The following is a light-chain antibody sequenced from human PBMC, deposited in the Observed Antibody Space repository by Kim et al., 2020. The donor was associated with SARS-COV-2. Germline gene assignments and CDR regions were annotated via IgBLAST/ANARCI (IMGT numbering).Light chain of an antibody. CDR1: ALPKQY. J-gene: IGLJ2*01. Sequence: VSPGKTARIPCSGDALPKQYAYWYQQKPGQAPVLVIYKDSERPSGIPERFSGSSSGTTVTLTISGVQAEDEADYYCQSADSSGTVVFGGGTQLTVL. CDR3: QSADSSGTVV. CDR2: KDS. V-gene: IGLV3-25*03.